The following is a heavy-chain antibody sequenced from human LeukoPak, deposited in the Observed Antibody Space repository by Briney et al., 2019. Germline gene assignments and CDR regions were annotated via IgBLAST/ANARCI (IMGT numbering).Heavy chain of an antibody. CDR1: GFTFSSYA. Sequence: GGSLRLSCAASGFTFSSYAMSWVRQAPGKGLEWVSAISGSGGSTYYADSVKGRFTISRDNSKNTLYLQMNSLRAEDTAVYYCAKIDSGWSNYYYYYGMDVWGQGTTVTVSS. CDR2: ISGSGGST. J-gene: IGHJ6*02. V-gene: IGHV3-23*01. CDR3: AKIDSGWSNYYYYYGMDV. D-gene: IGHD6-19*01.